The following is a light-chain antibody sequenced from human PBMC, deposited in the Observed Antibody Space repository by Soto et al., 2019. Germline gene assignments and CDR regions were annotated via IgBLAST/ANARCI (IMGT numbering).Light chain of an antibody. CDR2: DAS. CDR1: QSLGNW. Sequence: DIQMTQSPSTLSGSVGDRVTITCRASQSLGNWLAWYQQKPGKAPKLLIYDASTVESGVPSRFSGSGSGTEFTLTISSLQPDDFATYYCQHYNSYSEAFGQGTKVDIK. J-gene: IGKJ1*01. CDR3: QHYNSYSEA. V-gene: IGKV1-5*01.